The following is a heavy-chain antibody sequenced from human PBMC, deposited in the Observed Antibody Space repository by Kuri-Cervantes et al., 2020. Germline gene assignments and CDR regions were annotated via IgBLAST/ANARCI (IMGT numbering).Heavy chain of an antibody. CDR1: GFTFSSYS. Sequence: GESLKISCAASGFTFSSYSMNWVRQAPGKGLEWVSYISSSSTIYYADSVKGRFAISRDNSKNTLYLQMNSLRAEDTAVYYCAKEEGAYCGGDCYSPYGYWGQGTLVTVSS. D-gene: IGHD2-21*02. CDR3: AKEEGAYCGGDCYSPYGY. V-gene: IGHV3-48*01. CDR2: ISSSSTI. J-gene: IGHJ4*02.